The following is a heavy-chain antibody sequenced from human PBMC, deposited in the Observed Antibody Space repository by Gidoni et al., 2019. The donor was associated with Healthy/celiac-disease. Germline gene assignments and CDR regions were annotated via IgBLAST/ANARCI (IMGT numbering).Heavy chain of an antibody. Sequence: VRQAPGKGLEWVAVIWYDGSNKYYADSVKGRFAISRDNSKNTLYLQMNSLRAEDTAVYYCARGAMVRGVAPHFDYWGQGTLVTVSS. J-gene: IGHJ4*02. CDR2: IWYDGSNK. D-gene: IGHD3-10*01. V-gene: IGHV3-33*01. CDR3: ARGAMVRGVAPHFDY.